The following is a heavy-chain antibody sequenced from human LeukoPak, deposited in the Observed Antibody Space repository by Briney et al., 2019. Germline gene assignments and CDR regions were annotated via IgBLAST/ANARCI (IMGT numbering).Heavy chain of an antibody. CDR1: GGSISSGGYS. D-gene: IGHD5-18*01. CDR3: ARDYQGGYGDKTVDY. CDR2: IYYSGST. Sequence: SQTLSLTCAVSGGSISSGGYSWSWIRQPPGKGLEWIGYIYYSGSTYYNPSLKSRVTISVDTSKNQFSLKLSSVTAADTAVYYCARDYQGGYGDKTVDYWGQGTLVTVSS. V-gene: IGHV4-30-4*07. J-gene: IGHJ4*02.